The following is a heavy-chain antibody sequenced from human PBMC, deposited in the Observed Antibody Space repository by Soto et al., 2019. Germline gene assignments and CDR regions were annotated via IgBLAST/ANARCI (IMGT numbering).Heavy chain of an antibody. CDR3: AVVVVAATDPPYYYGMDV. D-gene: IGHD2-15*01. V-gene: IGHV1-69*13. J-gene: IGHJ6*02. CDR2: IIPIFGTA. CDR1: GGTFSSYA. Sequence: WASLKVSCKASGGTFSSYAISWVRQAPGQGLEWMGGIIPIFGTANYAQKFQGRVTITADESTSTAYMELSSLRSEDTAVYYCAVVVVAATDPPYYYGMDVWGQGTTVTVSS.